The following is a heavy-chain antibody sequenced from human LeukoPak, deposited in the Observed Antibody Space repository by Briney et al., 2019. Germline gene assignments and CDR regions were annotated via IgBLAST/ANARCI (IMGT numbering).Heavy chain of an antibody. J-gene: IGHJ4*02. D-gene: IGHD6-13*01. V-gene: IGHV3-43*01. Sequence: GGSLRLSCAASGFTFEDYTMHWVRQVPGKGLEWVSLISWDGGHTYYADSVRGRFTISRDNSKNSLYLHMKSLRTEDTALYYCVKDYTSGYSSSWYLDYWGQGTLVTVSS. CDR1: GFTFEDYT. CDR3: VKDYTSGYSSSWYLDY. CDR2: ISWDGGHT.